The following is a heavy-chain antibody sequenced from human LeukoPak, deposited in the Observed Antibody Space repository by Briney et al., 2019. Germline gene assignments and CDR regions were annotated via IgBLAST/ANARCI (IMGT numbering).Heavy chain of an antibody. V-gene: IGHV1-69*05. J-gene: IGHJ4*02. Sequence: GASLKVSCKPSGDTFSSSAISSVRQAPGQRLEWMGEIIPVFGTANYAQKFQGRVTITTDESTSTAYMELRSLRSEDTAVYYCARGDVAVAAAIPVFELFYWGQGTLVTVSS. CDR1: GDTFSSSA. CDR3: ARGDVAVAAAIPVFELFY. CDR2: IIPVFGTA. D-gene: IGHD2-2*02.